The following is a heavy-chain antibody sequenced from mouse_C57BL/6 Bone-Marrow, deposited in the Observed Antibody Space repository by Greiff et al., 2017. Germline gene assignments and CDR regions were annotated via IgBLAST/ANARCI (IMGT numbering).Heavy chain of an antibody. CDR2: IYPRSGNT. V-gene: IGHV1-81*01. CDR3: ARSYDYDGAY. CDR1: GYTFTSYG. Sequence: VQLQQSGAELARPGASVKLSCKASGYTFTSYGISWVKQRTGQGLEWIGEIYPRSGNTYYNEQFKGKATLTADKSSSTAYMELRSLTSEDSAVYFCARSYDYDGAYWGQGTLVTVSA. J-gene: IGHJ3*01. D-gene: IGHD2-4*01.